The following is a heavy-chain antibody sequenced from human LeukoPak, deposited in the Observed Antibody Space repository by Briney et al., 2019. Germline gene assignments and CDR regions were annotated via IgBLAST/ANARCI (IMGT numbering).Heavy chain of an antibody. J-gene: IGHJ4*02. D-gene: IGHD4-11*01. CDR3: TREDNSAYNY. V-gene: IGHV3-7*01. CDR1: GFTFSSYW. CDR2: IKQDGGEK. Sequence: PGGSLRLSCAASGFTFSSYWMSWVRQAPGKGLEWVANIKQDGGEKFYVDSLKGRVTISRDNAKNSLYLLMNSLRAEDTAVYYCTREDNSAYNYWGRGTLVTVAS.